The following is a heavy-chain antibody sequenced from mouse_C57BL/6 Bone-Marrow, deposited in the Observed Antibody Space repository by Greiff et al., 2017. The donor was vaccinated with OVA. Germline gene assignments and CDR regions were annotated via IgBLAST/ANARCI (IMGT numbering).Heavy chain of an antibody. CDR1: GYSITSDY. Sequence: EVKLQESGPGLAKPSQTLSLTCSVTGYSITSDYWNWIRKFPGHKLEYMGYISYSGSTYYNPSLNSRISITRDTSTNQYYLQLTSVTTEDTATYYCAIFYDYYFDYWGQGTTLTVSS. CDR2: ISYSGST. V-gene: IGHV3-8*01. D-gene: IGHD2-4*01. J-gene: IGHJ2*01. CDR3: AIFYDYYFDY.